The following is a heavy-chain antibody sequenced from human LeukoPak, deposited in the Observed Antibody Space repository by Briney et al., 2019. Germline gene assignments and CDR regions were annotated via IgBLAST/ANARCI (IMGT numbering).Heavy chain of an antibody. V-gene: IGHV6-1*01. Sequence: SQTLSLTCAISGDSVSSSSAAWNWIRQSPSRGLEWLGRTYYRSKWSNDYAVAVKSRITIRPDTSKNKFSLQLNSVTPEDTAVYYCTRVTISVAGTFGWFDPWGQGTPVTVSS. D-gene: IGHD6-19*01. CDR1: GDSVSSSSAA. CDR3: TRVTISVAGTFGWFDP. CDR2: TYYRSKWSN. J-gene: IGHJ5*02.